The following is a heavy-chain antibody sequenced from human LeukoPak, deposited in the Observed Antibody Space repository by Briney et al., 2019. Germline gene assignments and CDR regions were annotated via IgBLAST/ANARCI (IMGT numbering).Heavy chain of an antibody. CDR1: GFTFSTYG. J-gene: IGHJ4*02. CDR3: AKPHRTTYYDILTGFFDY. CDR2: IRHDGSDK. D-gene: IGHD3-9*01. Sequence: GGSLRLSCAASGFTFSTYGMHWVRQAPGKGLEWVAFIRHDGSDKYYADSVKGRFTISRDNSKNTVYLQMNSLRAEDTAVYYCAKPHRTTYYDILTGFFDYWGQGTLVTVSS. V-gene: IGHV3-30*02.